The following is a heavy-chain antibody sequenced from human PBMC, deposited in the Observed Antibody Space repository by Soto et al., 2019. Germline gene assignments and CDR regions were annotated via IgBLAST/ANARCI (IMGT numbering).Heavy chain of an antibody. CDR1: GGSISSNY. J-gene: IGHJ4*02. V-gene: IGHV4-39*01. Sequence: PSETLSLTCTVSGGSISSNYWTWIRQPPGKGLEWIGFIYKSGSTYYNPSLKSRVTISVDTSKNQFSLKLSSVTAADTAVYYCARHGYYYDSSAAVGYWGQGTLVTVS. D-gene: IGHD3-22*01. CDR3: ARHGYYYDSSAAVGY. CDR2: IYKSGST.